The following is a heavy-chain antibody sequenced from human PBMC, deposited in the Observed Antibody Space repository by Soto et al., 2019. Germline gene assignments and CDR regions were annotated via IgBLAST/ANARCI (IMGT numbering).Heavy chain of an antibody. V-gene: IGHV3-64D*06. CDR3: VKSPIVYVAPPDY. CDR2: ISSNGGST. Sequence: PGGSLRLSCAASGFTFSSYAMHWVRQAPGKGLEYVSAISSNGGSTYYADSVKGRFTISRDNSKNTLYLQMSSLRAEDTAVYYCVKSPIVYVAPPDYWGQGTLVTVSS. D-gene: IGHD2-21*01. CDR1: GFTFSSYA. J-gene: IGHJ4*02.